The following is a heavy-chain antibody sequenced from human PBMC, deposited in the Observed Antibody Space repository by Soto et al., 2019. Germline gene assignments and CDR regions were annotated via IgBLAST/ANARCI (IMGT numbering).Heavy chain of an antibody. CDR3: AREQVGWFDP. CDR1: GYTFTSYD. Sequence: QVQLVQSGAEVKKPGASVKVSCKASGYTFTSYDINWVRQATGQGLEWMGWMNPHSANTGYAQKFQGRVTMTRNTSRSTAYMERSSLRSGDTAVYYCAREQVGWFDPWGQGTLVTVSS. V-gene: IGHV1-8*01. D-gene: IGHD1-26*01. CDR2: MNPHSANT. J-gene: IGHJ5*02.